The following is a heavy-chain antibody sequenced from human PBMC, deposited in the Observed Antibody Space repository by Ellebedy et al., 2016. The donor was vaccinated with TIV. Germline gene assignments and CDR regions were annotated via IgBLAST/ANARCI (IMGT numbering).Heavy chain of an antibody. V-gene: IGHV3-33*08. CDR1: GVIFSDLY. J-gene: IGHJ4*02. CDR3: ARGGSKSNWYQPFDS. D-gene: IGHD1-20*01. CDR2: VWFDGSSE. Sequence: GGSLRLXXEVSGVIFSDLYMDWVRQAPGTGLEWVALVWFDGSSEFYADSVKGRFTISRDNSENTMSLQMNSLRDEDTAVYYCARGGSKSNWYQPFDSWGQGTLVTVSS.